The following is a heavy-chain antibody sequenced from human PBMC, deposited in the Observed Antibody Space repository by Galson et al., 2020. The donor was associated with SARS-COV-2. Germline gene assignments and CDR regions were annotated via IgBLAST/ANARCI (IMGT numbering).Heavy chain of an antibody. CDR3: AKDIVGATRVSDY. D-gene: IGHD1-26*01. CDR2: IRGSGGST. J-gene: IGHJ4*02. CDR1: GFTFSSYA. V-gene: IGHV3-23*01. Sequence: GESLKISCAASGFTFSSYAMSWVRQAPGKGPEWVSAIRGSGGSTYYADSVNGRFTISRDNSKNTLYPQMNSLRAEDPGVYYCAKDIVGATRVSDYWGQGTLVTVSS.